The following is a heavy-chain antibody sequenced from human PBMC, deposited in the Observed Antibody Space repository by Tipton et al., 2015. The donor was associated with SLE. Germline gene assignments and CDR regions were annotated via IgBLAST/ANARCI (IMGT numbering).Heavy chain of an antibody. J-gene: IGHJ2*01. D-gene: IGHD6-6*01. CDR1: GGSISSSSYY. CDR2: IYYSGST. V-gene: IGHV4-39*07. CDR3: ACRIAARPDWYFDL. Sequence: LRLSCTVSGGSISSSSYYWGWIRQPPGKGLEWIGSIYYSGSTYYNPSLKSRVTISVDTSKNQFSLKLSSVTAADTAVYYCACRIAARPDWYFDLWGRGTLVTVSS.